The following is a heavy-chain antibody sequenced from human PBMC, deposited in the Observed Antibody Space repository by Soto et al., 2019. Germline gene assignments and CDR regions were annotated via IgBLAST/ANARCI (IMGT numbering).Heavy chain of an antibody. D-gene: IGHD1-26*01. CDR1: GYTFTSYG. J-gene: IGHJ3*02. Sequence: GASVKVSCKASGYTFTSYGISWVRQAPGQGLEWMGWISAYNGNTNYAQKLQGRVTMTTDTSTSTAYLELRSLRSDDTAVYYCASEGFLGGSDYRHDAFDIWGQGTMVTGS. V-gene: IGHV1-18*01. CDR3: ASEGFLGGSDYRHDAFDI. CDR2: ISAYNGNT.